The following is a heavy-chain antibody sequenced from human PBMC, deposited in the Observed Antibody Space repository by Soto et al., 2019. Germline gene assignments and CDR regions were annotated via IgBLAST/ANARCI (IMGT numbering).Heavy chain of an antibody. CDR1: GYTFSNYW. V-gene: IGHV5-51*01. CDR3: ARDLLRRSDLRYYYYGMDV. CDR2: IYPGDSDT. Sequence: PGESLKISCQASGYTFSNYWIGWVRQMPGKGLEWMGIIYPGDSDTRYSPSFQGQVTISADKSISTAYLQWSSLKASDTAMYYCARDLLRRSDLRYYYYGMDVWGQGTTVTVSS. D-gene: IGHD3-10*01. J-gene: IGHJ6*02.